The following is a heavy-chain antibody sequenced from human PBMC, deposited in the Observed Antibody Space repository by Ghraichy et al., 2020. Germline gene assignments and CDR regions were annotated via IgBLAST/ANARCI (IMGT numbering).Heavy chain of an antibody. CDR2: LSPAANII. CDR1: GFSLTDSW. Sequence: LSLTCAASGFSLTDSWMYWVRHVPGKGLVWVSHLSPAANIINYVESVRGRFTISRDTAKNTLFLQMDSLRVGDTAIYYCARGEFGLVDWGRGTLVTVAA. CDR3: ARGEFGLVD. V-gene: IGHV3-74*01. J-gene: IGHJ4*02. D-gene: IGHD3/OR15-3a*01.